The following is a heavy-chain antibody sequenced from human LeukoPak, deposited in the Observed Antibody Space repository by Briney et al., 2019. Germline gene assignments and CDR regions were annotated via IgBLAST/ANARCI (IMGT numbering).Heavy chain of an antibody. CDR1: GYTFTSYG. CDR2: ISAYNGNT. D-gene: IGHD3-10*01. V-gene: IGHV1-18*01. CDR3: ARVYYGSGKFDP. Sequence: ASVKVSCKASGYTFTSYGISWVRQAPGQGLEWMGWISAYNGNTNYAQNLQGRVTMTTDKSTSTAYMELRSLRSDDTAVYYCARVYYGSGKFDPWGQGTLVTVSS. J-gene: IGHJ5*02.